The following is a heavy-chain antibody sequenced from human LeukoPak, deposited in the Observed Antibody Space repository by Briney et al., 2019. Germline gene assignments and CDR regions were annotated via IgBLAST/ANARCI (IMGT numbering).Heavy chain of an antibody. Sequence: GGSLRLSCAASGFTFSDYYMSWIRQARGKGREGVSYISSSGSTIYYADSVKGRFTISRHNAKNSLYLQMHSLRAEDTAVYYCARDTNDYGDYVREDYWGQGTLVTVSS. J-gene: IGHJ4*02. D-gene: IGHD4-17*01. CDR2: ISSSGSTI. CDR3: ARDTNDYGDYVREDY. CDR1: GFTFSDYY. V-gene: IGHV3-11*01.